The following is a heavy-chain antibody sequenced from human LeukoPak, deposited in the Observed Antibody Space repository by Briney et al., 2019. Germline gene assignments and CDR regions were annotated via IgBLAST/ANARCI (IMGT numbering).Heavy chain of an antibody. CDR2: IIPIFGTA. V-gene: IGHV1-69*05. D-gene: IGHD6-13*01. CDR1: GGTFSSYA. J-gene: IGHJ5*02. CDR3: ARDHAGAGTSWFDP. Sequence: SVKVSCKASGGTFSSYAISWVRQAPGQGLEWMGGIIPIFGTANYAQKFQGRVTITTDESTSTAYMELSSLRSEDTAVYYCARDHAGAGTSWFDPWGQGTLVTVSS.